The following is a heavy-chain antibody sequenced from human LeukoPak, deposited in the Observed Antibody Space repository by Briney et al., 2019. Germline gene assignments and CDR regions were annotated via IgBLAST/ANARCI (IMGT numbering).Heavy chain of an antibody. J-gene: IGHJ4*02. D-gene: IGHD5-18*01. V-gene: IGHV3-13*01. CDR3: VREARGYHYTYFDY. Sequence: GGSLRLSCTASGFTLCGHDMHWVRHTTGDGLEWVAAVSAGHHAFYAGSVKGRFTVSREDSKNSSYLQMNSLRAGDTAVYYCVREARGYHYTYFDYWGQGSLVTVSS. CDR1: GFTLCGHD. CDR2: VSAGHHA.